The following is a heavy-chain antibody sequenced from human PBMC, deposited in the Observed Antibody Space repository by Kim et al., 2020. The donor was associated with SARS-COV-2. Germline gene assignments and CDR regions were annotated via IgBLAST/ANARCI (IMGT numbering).Heavy chain of an antibody. CDR2: ISGSGGST. V-gene: IGHV3-23*01. Sequence: GGSLRLSCAASGFTFSSYAMSWVRQAPGKGLEWVSAISGSGGSTYYADSVKGRFTISRDNSKNTLYLQMNSLRAEDTAVYYCALYYDSSGDAFDIWGQGTMVTVSS. D-gene: IGHD3-22*01. CDR1: GFTFSSYA. J-gene: IGHJ3*02. CDR3: ALYYDSSGDAFDI.